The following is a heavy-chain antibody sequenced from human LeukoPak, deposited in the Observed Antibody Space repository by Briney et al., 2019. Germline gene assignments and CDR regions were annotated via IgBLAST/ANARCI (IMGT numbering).Heavy chain of an antibody. Sequence: PSETLSLTCAVSGYSIYSAYYWGWIRQPPGKGLEWIGSISDSWNTYYNPSLKSRVTFSVDPSKNQFSLKLSSVTAPDTAVYYCARINYSHRNYKYYMDVWGKGTTVTVSS. J-gene: IGHJ6*03. V-gene: IGHV4-38-2*01. D-gene: IGHD4-11*01. CDR3: ARINYSHRNYKYYMDV. CDR2: ISDSWNT. CDR1: GYSIYSAYY.